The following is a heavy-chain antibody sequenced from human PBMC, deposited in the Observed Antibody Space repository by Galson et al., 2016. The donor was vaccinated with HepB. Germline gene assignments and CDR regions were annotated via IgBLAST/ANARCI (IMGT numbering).Heavy chain of an antibody. CDR2: IYYSGRT. D-gene: IGHD6-19*01. V-gene: IGHV4-59*01. CDR1: GASISGYY. J-gene: IGHJ6*02. Sequence: LSLTCTVSGASISGYYLSWIRQPPGKGLEWIGYIYYSGRTNYNPSLKSRVTISVDTSKNQFSLRLSSVTAADTAVYYCARDDSGGWYGFHYGMDVWGQGTTVTVTS. CDR3: ARDDSGGWYGFHYGMDV.